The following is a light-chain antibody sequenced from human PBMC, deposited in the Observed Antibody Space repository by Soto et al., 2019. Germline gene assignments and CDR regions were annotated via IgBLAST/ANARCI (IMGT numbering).Light chain of an antibody. CDR1: QSVTSTY. V-gene: IGKV3-20*01. CDR2: GAS. J-gene: IGKJ4*01. Sequence: EIVWTQSPGTLSLSPGERATLSCRASQSVTSTYLAWYQQKPGQAPRLLIYGASNRATGIPDRFTGSGSGTDFTLTISRLEPEDFAVYYCQQYGGSPLTFGGGTKVEIK. CDR3: QQYGGSPLT.